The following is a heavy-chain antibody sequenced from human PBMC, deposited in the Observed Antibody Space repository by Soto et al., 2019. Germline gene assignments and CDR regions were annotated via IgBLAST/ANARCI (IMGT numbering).Heavy chain of an antibody. CDR1: GGSISSYY. V-gene: IGHV4-59*01. Sequence: PSETLSLTCTVSGGSISSYYWSWIRQPPGKGLEWIGYIYYSGSTNYNPSLKSRVTISVDTSKSQFSLRLTFVTAADTAVYYCARHTGQQLDRWFDPWGQATRVTVAS. CDR2: IYYSGST. J-gene: IGHJ5*02. CDR3: ARHTGQQLDRWFDP. D-gene: IGHD6-13*01.